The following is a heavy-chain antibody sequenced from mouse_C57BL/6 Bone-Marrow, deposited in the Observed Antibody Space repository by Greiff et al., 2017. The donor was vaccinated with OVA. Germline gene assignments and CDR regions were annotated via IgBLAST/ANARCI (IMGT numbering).Heavy chain of an antibody. D-gene: IGHD2-1*01. CDR3: ASLSTINY. J-gene: IGHJ2*01. CDR2: ISDGGSYT. Sequence: DVTLVESGGGLLKPGGSLQLSCAASGFTFRRSAMSWVRQTPDKLLALVATISDGGSYTYYPDNVKGRFTISRDNAKNNLYLQMSHLKSEDTAMYYCASLSTINYWGQGTTLTVSS. CDR1: GFTFRRSA. V-gene: IGHV5-4*03.